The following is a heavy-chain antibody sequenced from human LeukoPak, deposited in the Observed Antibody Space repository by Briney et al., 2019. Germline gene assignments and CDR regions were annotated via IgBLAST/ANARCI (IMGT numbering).Heavy chain of an antibody. J-gene: IGHJ4*02. CDR1: GFTFSSYW. CDR3: AKTRSLMVRGIIIDFDY. CDR2: IKYDGSST. Sequence: GGSLRLSCAASGFTFSSYWMHWVRQAPGKGLVWVSRIKYDGSSTNYADSVKGRFTISRDNAKNTLYLQMNSLRAEDTAVYYCAKTRSLMVRGIIIDFDYWGQGTLVSVSS. V-gene: IGHV3-74*01. D-gene: IGHD3-10*01.